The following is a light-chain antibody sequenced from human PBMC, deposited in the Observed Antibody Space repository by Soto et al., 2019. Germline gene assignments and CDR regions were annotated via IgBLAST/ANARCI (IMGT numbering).Light chain of an antibody. V-gene: IGKV1-5*03. Sequence: DIQMTQSPSTLSASVGDRVTITCRASQTISSWLAWYQQKPGKAPKRLIYKASSLQSRVPSRFSGSVSGTEFTLTIRGRQPDDFASYYCQQYSGLWTFGPGTKVEIK. CDR2: KAS. J-gene: IGKJ1*01. CDR3: QQYSGLWT. CDR1: QTISSW.